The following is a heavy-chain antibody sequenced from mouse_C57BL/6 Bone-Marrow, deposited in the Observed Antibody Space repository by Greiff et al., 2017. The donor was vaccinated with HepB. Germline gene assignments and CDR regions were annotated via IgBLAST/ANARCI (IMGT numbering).Heavy chain of an antibody. CDR3: ASLGYGSSYDY. CDR1: GYTFTSYW. CDR2: IDPSDSYT. J-gene: IGHJ2*01. D-gene: IGHD1-1*01. Sequence: QVQLPQPGAELVMPGASVKLSCKASGYTFTSYWLHWVKQRPGQGLECIGEIDPSDSYTNYNQKFKGKSTLTVDKSSSTAYMQLSSLTSEDSAVYYCASLGYGSSYDYWGQGTTLTVSS. V-gene: IGHV1-69*01.